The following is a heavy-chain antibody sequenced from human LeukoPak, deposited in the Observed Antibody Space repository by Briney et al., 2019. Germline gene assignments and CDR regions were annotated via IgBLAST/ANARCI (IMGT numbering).Heavy chain of an antibody. CDR3: ARTARVFDY. CDR2: TYTSGDT. Sequence: SETLSLTCTVSGYSITSVYWSWIRQPPGKGLEVIGYTYTSGDTNYNPSLRSRVTMSLDASKNGVSLKMSSVTAADTAVYYCARTARVFDYWGQGILVTVSS. V-gene: IGHV4-4*09. J-gene: IGHJ4*02. CDR1: GYSITSVY.